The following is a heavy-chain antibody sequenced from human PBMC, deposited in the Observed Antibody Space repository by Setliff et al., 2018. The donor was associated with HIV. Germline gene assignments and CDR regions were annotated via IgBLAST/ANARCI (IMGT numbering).Heavy chain of an antibody. CDR3: ARAPHVAVAGTSGFDY. D-gene: IGHD6-19*01. CDR2: FDPEDGET. V-gene: IGHV1-24*01. Sequence: ASVKVSCKASGYTLTELSRHWVRQAPGKGLEWMGGFDPEDGETIYAQKFQGRVTMTRNTSIATAYMELSNLRSEDTAVYYCARAPHVAVAGTSGFDYWGQGTLVTVSS. CDR1: GYTLTELS. J-gene: IGHJ4*02.